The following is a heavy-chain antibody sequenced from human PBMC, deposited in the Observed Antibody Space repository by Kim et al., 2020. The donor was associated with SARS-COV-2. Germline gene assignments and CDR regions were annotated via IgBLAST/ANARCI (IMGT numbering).Heavy chain of an antibody. V-gene: IGHV3-21*01. J-gene: IGHJ6*02. D-gene: IGHD3-9*01. CDR1: GFTFSSYS. CDR3: ARDLDILTGLTGPPAGYYGMDV. Sequence: GGSLRLSCAASGFTFSSYSMNWVRQAPGKGLEWVSSISSSSSYIYYADSVKGRFTISRDNAKNSLYLQMNSLRAEDTAVYYCARDLDILTGLTGPPAGYYGMDVWGQGTTVTDSS. CDR2: ISSSSSYI.